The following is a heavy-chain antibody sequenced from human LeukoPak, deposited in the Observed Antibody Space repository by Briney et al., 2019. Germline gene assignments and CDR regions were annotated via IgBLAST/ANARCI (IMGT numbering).Heavy chain of an antibody. Sequence: GGSLRLSCAASGFTFSSYAMSWVRQAPGKGLEWVSAISGSGGSTYYADSVKGRFTISRDNSKNTLYLQMNSLRAEDTAVYYCARDLLGYYDSSGYRAFDIWGQGTMVTVSS. CDR3: ARDLLGYYDSSGYRAFDI. CDR2: ISGSGGST. J-gene: IGHJ3*02. D-gene: IGHD3-22*01. V-gene: IGHV3-23*01. CDR1: GFTFSSYA.